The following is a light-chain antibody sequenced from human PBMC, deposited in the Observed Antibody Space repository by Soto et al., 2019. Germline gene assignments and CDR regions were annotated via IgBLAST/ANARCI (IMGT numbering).Light chain of an antibody. Sequence: EIVLTQSPGTLSLSPGERATLSCRASQSVSSSYLAWYQQKPGQAPRLLIYGASSRATGIPERFSGSGSGTDFTLTISRLEPEDFAVDYCQQYGSSPPWTFGRGTKVEIK. CDR3: QQYGSSPPWT. V-gene: IGKV3-20*01. CDR1: QSVSSSY. J-gene: IGKJ1*01. CDR2: GAS.